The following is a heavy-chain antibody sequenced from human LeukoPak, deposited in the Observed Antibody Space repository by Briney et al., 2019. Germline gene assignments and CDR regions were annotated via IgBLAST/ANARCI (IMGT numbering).Heavy chain of an antibody. V-gene: IGHV3-23*01. CDR3: AKGVVVAATGYFQH. J-gene: IGHJ1*01. CDR1: GFTFSSYA. CDR2: ISGSGGST. D-gene: IGHD2-15*01. Sequence: GGSLRLSCAASGFTFSSYAMSWVRQGPGKGLEWVSAISGSGGSTCYADSVKGRFTISRDNSKNTLYLQMNSLRAEDTAVYYCAKGVVVAATGYFQHWGQGTLVTVSS.